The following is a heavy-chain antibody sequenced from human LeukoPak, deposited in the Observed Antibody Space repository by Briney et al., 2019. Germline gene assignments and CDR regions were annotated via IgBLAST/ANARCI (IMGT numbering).Heavy chain of an antibody. Sequence: ASVKVSCKASGYTFTGYYMHWVRQAPGQGLEWMGWINPNSGGTNYAQKFQGRVTMTRDTSISTAYMELSRLRSDDTAVYYCARDGDYDYVWGSYRLMHYWGRGTLVTVSS. CDR3: ARDGDYDYVWGSYRLMHY. CDR2: INPNSGGT. D-gene: IGHD3-16*02. V-gene: IGHV1-2*02. J-gene: IGHJ4*02. CDR1: GYTFTGYY.